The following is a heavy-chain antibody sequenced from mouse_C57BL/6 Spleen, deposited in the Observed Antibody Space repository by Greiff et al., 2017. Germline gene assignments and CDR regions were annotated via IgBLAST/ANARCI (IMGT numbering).Heavy chain of an antibody. D-gene: IGHD1-1*01. CDR2: ISYSGST. J-gene: IGHJ1*03. Sequence: EVQGVESGPGMVKPSQSLSLTCTVTGYSITSGYDWHWIRHFPGNKLEWMGYISYSGSTNYNPSLKSRISITHDTSKNHFFLKLNSVTTEDTATYYCARDPHYYGSSYWYFDVWGTGTTVTVSS. CDR3: ARDPHYYGSSYWYFDV. CDR1: GYSITSGYD. V-gene: IGHV3-1*01.